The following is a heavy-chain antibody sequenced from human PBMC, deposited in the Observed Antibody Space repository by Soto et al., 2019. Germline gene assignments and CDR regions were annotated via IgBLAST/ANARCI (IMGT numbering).Heavy chain of an antibody. J-gene: IGHJ5*01. CDR2: INHSGRT. V-gene: IGHV4-34*01. CDR1: GGSFSGYY. D-gene: IGHD3-22*01. CDR3: GRQNYSARSGDFDS. Sequence: NPSETLSLTCAVYGGSFSGYYWSWIRHPPGKGLEWIGEINHSGRTNYNPSLKSRFTLPLDTSQNQFSLKLSSVTPAETAVYYWGRQNYSARSGDFDSWGQGTLVTVSS.